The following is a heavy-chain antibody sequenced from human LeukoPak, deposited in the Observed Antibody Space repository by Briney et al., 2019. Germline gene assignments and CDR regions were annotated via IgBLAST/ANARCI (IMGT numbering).Heavy chain of an antibody. Sequence: GGSLRLSCAASGFTFDDYRMSWVRQAPGEGLEWVSGINWNGGSTGYADSVKGRFTISRDNAKNSLYLQMNSLRAEDTALYYCARSGGSYQTLYYFDYWGQGTLVTVSS. CDR1: GFTFDDYR. CDR2: INWNGGST. V-gene: IGHV3-20*04. J-gene: IGHJ4*02. CDR3: ARSGGSYQTLYYFDY. D-gene: IGHD1-26*01.